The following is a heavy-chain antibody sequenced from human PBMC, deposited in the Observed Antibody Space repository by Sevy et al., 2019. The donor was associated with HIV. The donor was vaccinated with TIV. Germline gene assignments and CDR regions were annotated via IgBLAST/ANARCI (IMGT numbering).Heavy chain of an antibody. D-gene: IGHD5-18*01. Sequence: SETLSLTCAVYCGSFSGYYWSWIRQPPGKGLEWIGEINHSGSTNYNPSLKSRVTISVDTSKNQFSLKLSSVTAADTAVYYCASLGVDTAMDIPRDYYGMDVWGQGTTVTVSS. CDR2: INHSGST. V-gene: IGHV4-34*01. CDR1: CGSFSGYY. CDR3: ASLGVDTAMDIPRDYYGMDV. J-gene: IGHJ6*02.